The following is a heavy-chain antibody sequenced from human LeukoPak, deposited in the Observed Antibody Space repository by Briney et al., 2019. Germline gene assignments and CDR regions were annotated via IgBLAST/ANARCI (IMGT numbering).Heavy chain of an antibody. Sequence: PSETLSLTCTVPSGSTSDYYWNWIRQPPGKGLEWIGYIYYRGTTNYNPSLNSRVTISLDSSKNQFSLRLNSVTAADTAIYYCARGPPRTGRERFFDYWGQGTLVSVSS. CDR3: ARGPPRTGRERFFDY. V-gene: IGHV4-59*01. J-gene: IGHJ4*02. D-gene: IGHD1-1*01. CDR1: SGSTSDYY. CDR2: IYYRGTT.